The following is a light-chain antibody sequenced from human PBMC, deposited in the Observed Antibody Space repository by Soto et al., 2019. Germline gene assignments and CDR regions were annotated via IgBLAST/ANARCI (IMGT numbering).Light chain of an antibody. J-gene: IGLJ3*02. CDR1: SSDVGGYNY. Sequence: QSALTQPPSASGSPGQSVTISCTGTSSDVGGYNYVAWYQQYPGKAPKLMIYEVTKRPSGVPDRFSGSKSGNTASLTVSGLQAEDEADYYCSSYAANNNLVFGGGTKVTVL. CDR2: EVT. CDR3: SSYAANNNLV. V-gene: IGLV2-8*01.